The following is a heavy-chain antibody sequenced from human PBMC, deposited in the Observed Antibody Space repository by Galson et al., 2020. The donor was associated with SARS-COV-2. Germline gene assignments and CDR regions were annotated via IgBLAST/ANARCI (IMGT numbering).Heavy chain of an antibody. D-gene: IGHD3-22*01. CDR1: GFTFSSSA. V-gene: IGHV3-23*01. Sequence: GGSLRLSCAASGFTFSSSAMSWVRQAPGKGLEWVSAISGSGGSTYYADSVKGRFTISRDNSKNTLYLQMNSLRAEDTAVYYCAKDLGDYYDSSGYLDYWGQGTLVTVSS. CDR2: ISGSGGST. CDR3: AKDLGDYYDSSGYLDY. J-gene: IGHJ4*02.